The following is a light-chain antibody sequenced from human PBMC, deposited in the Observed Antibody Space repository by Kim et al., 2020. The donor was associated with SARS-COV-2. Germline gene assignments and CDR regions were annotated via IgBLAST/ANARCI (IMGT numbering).Light chain of an antibody. Sequence: NFMLTQPHSVSESPGKKVTISCTGSSGSIASNYVQWYQQRPGSAPTTVIYEDNQRPSGVPDRFSGSIDSSSNSASLTISGLKTEDEADYYCQSYDSSNQVFGGGTKLTVL. CDR1: SGSIASNY. CDR3: QSYDSSNQV. J-gene: IGLJ3*02. CDR2: EDN. V-gene: IGLV6-57*02.